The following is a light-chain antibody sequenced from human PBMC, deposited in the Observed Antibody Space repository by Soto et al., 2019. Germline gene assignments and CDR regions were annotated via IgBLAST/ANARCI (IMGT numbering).Light chain of an antibody. J-gene: IGKJ5*01. CDR1: QDINTY. CDR2: DAS. CDR3: QQYRTFPIT. V-gene: IGKV1-33*01. Sequence: DIQLTQPPSSLSVSVGDRVTITCQTSQDINTYLNWYQQKPGRAPKLLIYDASNLETGVASTFSGSGSGTHFTFTINSLQPEDVGTYYCQQYRTFPITFGQRTRPEI.